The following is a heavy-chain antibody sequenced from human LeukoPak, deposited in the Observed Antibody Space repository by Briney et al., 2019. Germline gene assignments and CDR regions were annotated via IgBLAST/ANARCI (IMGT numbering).Heavy chain of an antibody. CDR1: GVTFSHYG. D-gene: IGHD3-10*01. Sequence: PGGTLRLSCAASGVTFSHYGMHWVRQAPGKGLQRVAVISDGGCNKYYADFVKGRFTISSDNSKTTLYPPMNTLRAEDTAANNCAIGQRFGDYYSDYWGQGTLVTVSS. J-gene: IGHJ4*02. CDR2: ISDGGCNK. CDR3: AIGQRFGDYYSDY. V-gene: IGHV3-30*03.